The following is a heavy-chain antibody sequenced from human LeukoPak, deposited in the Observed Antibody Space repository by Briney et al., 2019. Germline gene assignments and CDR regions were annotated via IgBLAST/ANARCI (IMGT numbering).Heavy chain of an antibody. CDR3: ARPYAVAGPIDY. CDR2: INPNSGGT. D-gene: IGHD6-19*01. Sequence: ASVKVSCKASGYTFTDYYIHWVRQAPGQGLEWMGWINPNSGGTNYAQKFQGRVTMTRDTSISTAYVELSRLRSDDSAVYFCARPYAVAGPIDYWGQGTLVTVSS. J-gene: IGHJ4*02. CDR1: GYTFTDYY. V-gene: IGHV1-2*02.